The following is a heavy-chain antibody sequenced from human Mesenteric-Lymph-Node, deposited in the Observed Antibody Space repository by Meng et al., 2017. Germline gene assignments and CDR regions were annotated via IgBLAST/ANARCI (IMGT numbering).Heavy chain of an antibody. D-gene: IGHD3-22*01. J-gene: IGHJ5*02. CDR2: INPSGGST. CDR3: ARVFGLPSYDSSGYYDNWFDP. Sequence: ASVKVSCKASGYTFTSYYMHWVRQAPGQGLEWMGIINPSGGSTSYAQKFQGRVTMTRDTSTSTVYMELSSLRSEDTAVYYCARVFGLPSYDSSGYYDNWFDPWSQGTLVTVSS. CDR1: GYTFTSYY. V-gene: IGHV1-46*01.